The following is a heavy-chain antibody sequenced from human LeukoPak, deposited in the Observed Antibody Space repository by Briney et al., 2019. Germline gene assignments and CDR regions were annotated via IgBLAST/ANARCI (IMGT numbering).Heavy chain of an antibody. Sequence: GGSLRLSCAASGFTFSSYAMSWVRQAPGKGLEWVSAISGSGGSTYYADSVKGRFTISRDNSKNTLYLQMNGLRAEDTAVYYCAKDYYDFWSGYSTDIVGMDVWGQGTTVTVSS. CDR3: AKDYYDFWSGYSTDIVGMDV. J-gene: IGHJ6*02. CDR1: GFTFSSYA. CDR2: ISGSGGST. D-gene: IGHD3-3*01. V-gene: IGHV3-23*01.